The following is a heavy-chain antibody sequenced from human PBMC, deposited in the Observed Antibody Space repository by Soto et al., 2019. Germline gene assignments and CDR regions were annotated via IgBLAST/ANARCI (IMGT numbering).Heavy chain of an antibody. J-gene: IGHJ4*02. V-gene: IGHV1-18*01. CDR2: INGNAGHR. Sequence: QVQLVQSGAEVRKPGASVKVSCKTSGYTCSRYGITRVRQAPGQGLEWMGWINGNAGHRIYAMNLEDRLTISTDTSTSTAYMELRSLKSDDTAVYYCARERKWEPLPYWGQGTLVTVSS. CDR1: GYTCSRYG. CDR3: ARERKWEPLPY. D-gene: IGHD1-26*01.